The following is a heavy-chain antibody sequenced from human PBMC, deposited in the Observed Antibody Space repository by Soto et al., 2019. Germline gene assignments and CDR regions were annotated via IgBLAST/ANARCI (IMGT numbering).Heavy chain of an antibody. CDR1: GYTFTSYA. J-gene: IGHJ4*02. D-gene: IGHD2-2*01. CDR3: GREGYCSSPSCFDY. V-gene: IGHV1-3*01. CDR2: IIAGNGNT. Sequence: ASVKVSCKASGYTFTSYAMHWVRQAPGQRLEWMGWIIAGNGNTKYSHKFQGRVTFTRDTSASTAYRELRSLRSADTAVYYWGREGYCSSPSCFDYWGQGTLFTVSS.